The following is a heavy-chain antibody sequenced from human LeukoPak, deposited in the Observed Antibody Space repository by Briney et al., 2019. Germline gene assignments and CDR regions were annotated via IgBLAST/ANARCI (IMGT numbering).Heavy chain of an antibody. CDR2: IYHSGST. CDR3: ARGTWLFADY. D-gene: IGHD3-22*01. CDR1: GYSISSGYY. J-gene: IGHJ4*02. V-gene: IGHV4-38-2*02. Sequence: SETLSLTCTVSGYSISSGYYWGWIRQPPGEGLEWIGSIYHSGSTYYNPSLKSRVTISVDTSKNQFSLKLSSVTAADTAVYYCARGTWLFADYWVQGTMVTVSS.